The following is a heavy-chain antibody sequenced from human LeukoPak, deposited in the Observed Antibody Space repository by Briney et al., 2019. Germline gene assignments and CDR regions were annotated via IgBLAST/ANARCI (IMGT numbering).Heavy chain of an antibody. CDR3: ARRGYYDSSGYDY. J-gene: IGHJ4*02. CDR2: TSGSSTDI. V-gene: IGHV3-21*01. CDR1: GFTFSNYA. Sequence: GGSLRLSCAASGFTFSNYAMNWVRQAPGKGLEWVSSTSGSSTDIYYADSVKGRFTISRDNAKNSLYLQINSLRAEDTAIYYCARRGYYDSSGYDYWGQGTLVTVSS. D-gene: IGHD3-22*01.